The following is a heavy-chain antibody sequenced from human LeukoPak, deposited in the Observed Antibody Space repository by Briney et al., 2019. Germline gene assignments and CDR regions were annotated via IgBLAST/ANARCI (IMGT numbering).Heavy chain of an antibody. D-gene: IGHD5-12*01. CDR2: IYYSGST. V-gene: IGHV4-39*07. Sequence: SETLSLTCTVSGGSISSSSYYWGWIRQPPGKGLEWIGSIYYSGSTYYNPSVKSRVTISVDTSKNQFSLKLSSVTAADTAVYYCAREGVSMGIYSGYDWDYWGQGTLVTVSS. CDR3: AREGVSMGIYSGYDWDY. CDR1: GGSISSSSYY. J-gene: IGHJ4*02.